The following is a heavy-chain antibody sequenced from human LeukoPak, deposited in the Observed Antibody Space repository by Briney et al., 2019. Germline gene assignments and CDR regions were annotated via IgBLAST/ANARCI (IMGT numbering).Heavy chain of an antibody. CDR2: ISYDGSNK. J-gene: IGHJ3*02. Sequence: TGRSLRLSCAASGFTFSSYGMHWVRQAPGKGLEWVAVISYDGSNKYYADSVKGRFTISRDNSKNTLYLQMNSLRAEDTAVYYCAKARVMVRLDAFDIWGQGTMVTVSS. CDR3: AKARVMVRLDAFDI. D-gene: IGHD3-10*01. CDR1: GFTFSSYG. V-gene: IGHV3-30*18.